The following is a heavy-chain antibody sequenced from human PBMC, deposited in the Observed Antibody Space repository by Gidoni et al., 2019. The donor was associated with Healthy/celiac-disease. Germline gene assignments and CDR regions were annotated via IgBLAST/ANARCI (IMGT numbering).Heavy chain of an antibody. CDR3: ARDVGATRAFDY. CDR1: GGTFSSYT. J-gene: IGHJ4*02. V-gene: IGHV1-69*08. CDR2: IIPILCIA. D-gene: IGHD1-26*01. Sequence: QVQMVQCGAEVKKPGSSVKVPRKASGGTFSSYTISWVRQAPGQGLEWMGRIIPILCIAIYAQKFQGRVTITADKSTSTAYMELSSLRSEDSAVYYCARDVGATRAFDYWGQGTLVTVSS.